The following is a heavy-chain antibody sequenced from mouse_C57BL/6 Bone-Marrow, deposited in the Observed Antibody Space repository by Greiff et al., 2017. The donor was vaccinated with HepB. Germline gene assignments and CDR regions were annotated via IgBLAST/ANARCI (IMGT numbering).Heavy chain of an antibody. CDR3: ARDEGDGYSAWFAY. D-gene: IGHD2-3*01. Sequence: EVKLKESGGGLVKPGGSLKLSCAASGFTFSSYAMSWVRQTPEKRLEWVATISDGGSYTYYPDNVKGRFTISRDNAKNNLYLQMSHLKSEDTAMYYCARDEGDGYSAWFAYWGQGTLVTVSA. CDR1: GFTFSSYA. J-gene: IGHJ3*01. V-gene: IGHV5-4*01. CDR2: ISDGGSYT.